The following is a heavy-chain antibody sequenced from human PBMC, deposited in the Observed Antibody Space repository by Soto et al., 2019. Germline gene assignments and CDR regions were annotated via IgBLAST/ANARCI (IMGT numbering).Heavy chain of an antibody. CDR3: TKDLRVLAAGIDY. CDR1: GFTFSSYG. J-gene: IGHJ4*02. Sequence: GGSLRLSCAASGFTFSSYGMHWVPQAPGKGLEWVAVISYDGSNKYYADSVKGRFTISGDNSKSTVYLQMNSLRAEDTAVYYCTKDLRVLAAGIDYWGQGTLVTVSS. D-gene: IGHD6-13*01. V-gene: IGHV3-30*18. CDR2: ISYDGSNK.